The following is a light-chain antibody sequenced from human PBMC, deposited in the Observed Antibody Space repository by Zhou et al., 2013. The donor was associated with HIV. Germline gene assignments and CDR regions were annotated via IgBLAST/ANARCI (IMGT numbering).Light chain of an antibody. Sequence: DIQMTQSSSSLSASLGDRVTITCRTSQNITRFLNWYQQKPGKAPNLLVFAASNLQSGVPSRFNGSGSGTDFTLTISSLQPEDFATYSCQQYHSYPYTFGQGTKLEIK. V-gene: IGKV1-9*01. CDR1: QNITRF. CDR2: AAS. CDR3: QQYHSYPYT. J-gene: IGKJ2*01.